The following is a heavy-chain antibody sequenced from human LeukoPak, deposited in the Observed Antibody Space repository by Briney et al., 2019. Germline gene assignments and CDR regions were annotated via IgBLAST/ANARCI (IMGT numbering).Heavy chain of an antibody. V-gene: IGHV4-38-2*02. CDR2: INHSGST. D-gene: IGHD3-3*01. CDR1: GYSISSAYY. J-gene: IGHJ3*02. CDR3: AREGGYYDFWSGYYTDAFDI. Sequence: SETLSLTCAVSGYSISSAYYWGWIRQPPGKGLEWIGEINHSGSTNYNPSLKSRVIISVDTSKNQFSLKLSSVTAADTAVYYCAREGGYYDFWSGYYTDAFDIWGQGTMVTVSS.